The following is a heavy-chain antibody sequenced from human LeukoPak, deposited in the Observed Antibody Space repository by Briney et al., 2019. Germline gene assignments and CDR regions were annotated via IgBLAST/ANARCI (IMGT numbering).Heavy chain of an antibody. CDR3: ARDRRYYYDSSGSIGSYSVNWFHP. Sequence: GASGKVSCKASGGTYSIYATSWVRQAPGQGLEWMGGFIPIFGTATYAQKFQDRVTITADESTSTDYMELSSLRSEDTAVYYYARDRRYYYDSSGSIGSYSVNWFHPWGQGTLVTVSS. J-gene: IGHJ5*02. V-gene: IGHV1-69*13. CDR2: FIPIFGTA. CDR1: GGTYSIYA. D-gene: IGHD3-22*01.